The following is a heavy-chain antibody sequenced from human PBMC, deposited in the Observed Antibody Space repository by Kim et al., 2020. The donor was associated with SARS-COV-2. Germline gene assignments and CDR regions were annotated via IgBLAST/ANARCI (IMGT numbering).Heavy chain of an antibody. CDR2: INHSGST. J-gene: IGHJ4*01. Sequence: SETLSLTCAVYGGSFSGDYWSWISQPPGKGLEWIGEINHSGSTNYNPSLKRRVTIAVDTSKNQFSLKLSSVTAAATAVYYCVMGRPTARAQYWGHGTIVT. V-gene: IGHV4-34*01. D-gene: IGHD4-17*01. CDR1: GGSFSGDY. CDR3: VMGRPTARAQY.